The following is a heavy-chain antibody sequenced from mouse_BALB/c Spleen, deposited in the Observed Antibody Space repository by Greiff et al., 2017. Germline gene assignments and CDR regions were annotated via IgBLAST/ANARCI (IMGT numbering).Heavy chain of an antibody. V-gene: IGHV5-4*02. Sequence: EVMLVESGGGLVKPGGSLKLSCAASGFTFSDYYMYWVRQTPEKRLEWVATISDGGSYTYYPDSVKGRYTISRDNAKNNLYLQMSSLKSEDTAMYYCAREGGLLKGDDWGQGTTLTVSS. D-gene: IGHD2-14*01. CDR3: AREGGLLKGDD. CDR1: GFTFSDYY. J-gene: IGHJ2*01. CDR2: ISDGGSYT.